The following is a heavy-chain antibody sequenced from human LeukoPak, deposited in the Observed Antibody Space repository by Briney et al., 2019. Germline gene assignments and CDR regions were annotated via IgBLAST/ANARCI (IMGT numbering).Heavy chain of an antibody. CDR1: GGSISSGSYY. D-gene: IGHD3-3*01. J-gene: IGHJ6*02. Sequence: PSQTLSLTCTVSGGSISSGSYYWSWIRQPDGKGLEWIGRIYTSGSTNYNPSLKSRVTISVDTSKNQFSLKLSSVTAADTAVYYCARERFVYGMDVWGQGTTVTVSS. CDR2: IYTSGST. CDR3: ARERFVYGMDV. V-gene: IGHV4-61*02.